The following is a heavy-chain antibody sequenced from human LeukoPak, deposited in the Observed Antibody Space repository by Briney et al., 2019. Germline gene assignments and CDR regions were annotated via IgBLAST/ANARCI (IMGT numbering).Heavy chain of an antibody. J-gene: IGHJ1*01. CDR3: TTVDYYYDSSGYPLEYFQH. V-gene: IGHV3-15*01. D-gene: IGHD3-22*01. Sequence: PGGSLRLSCAASGFTFSNAWMTWVRQAPGKGLEWVGRIKRKIDGGTTDYAAPVKGRFTISRDDSKNTLYLQMNSLKTEDTAVYYCTTVDYYYDSSGYPLEYFQHWGQGTLVTVSS. CDR1: GFTFSNAW. CDR2: IKRKIDGGTT.